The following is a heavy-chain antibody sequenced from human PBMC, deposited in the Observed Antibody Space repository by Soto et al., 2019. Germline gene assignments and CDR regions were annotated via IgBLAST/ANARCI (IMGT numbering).Heavy chain of an antibody. CDR1: GYTFTIYA. Sequence: ASVKVSCKASGYTFTIYAMHWVRQAPGQRLEWMGWINAGNGNTKYSQKFQGRVTITRDTSASTAYMELSSLRSEDTAVYYCARDIAVVPAATKYNWVEPWGQGTLITVSS. V-gene: IGHV1-3*01. CDR2: INAGNGNT. CDR3: ARDIAVVPAATKYNWVEP. J-gene: IGHJ5*02. D-gene: IGHD2-2*01.